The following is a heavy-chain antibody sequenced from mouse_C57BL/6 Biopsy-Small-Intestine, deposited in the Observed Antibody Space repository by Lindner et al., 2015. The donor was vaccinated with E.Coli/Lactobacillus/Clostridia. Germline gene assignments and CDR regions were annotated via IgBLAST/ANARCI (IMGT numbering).Heavy chain of an antibody. CDR3: ARGKNAYYDFDY. J-gene: IGHJ2*01. V-gene: IGHV1-47*01. CDR1: GYTFTTYP. Sequence: VQLQESGAELVKPGASVKMSCKASGYTFTTYPIEWVKQTHGKSLEWIGNFHPYNDDTNYNEKFRGRATLTVEKSSGTVYLELSRLTSDDSALYYCARGKNAYYDFDYWGQGTTLTVSS. D-gene: IGHD2-3*01. CDR2: FHPYNDDT.